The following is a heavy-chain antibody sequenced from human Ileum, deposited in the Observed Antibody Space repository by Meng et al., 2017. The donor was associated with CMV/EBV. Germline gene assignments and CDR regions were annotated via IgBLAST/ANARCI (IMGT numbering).Heavy chain of an antibody. CDR1: GFNYSIYV. D-gene: IGHD3-16*01. Sequence: EVQFVESGGDLIQAGGSLGPSCAASGFNYSIYVMTWVRQAPGKGLEWVSAIHAGGETTFYADSVKGRFTVSRDNSKKTLYLQMNSLRVEDTAVYYCVKGGWGDYWGQGTLVTVSS. V-gene: IGHV3-23*04. CDR2: IHAGGETT. J-gene: IGHJ4*02. CDR3: VKGGWGDY.